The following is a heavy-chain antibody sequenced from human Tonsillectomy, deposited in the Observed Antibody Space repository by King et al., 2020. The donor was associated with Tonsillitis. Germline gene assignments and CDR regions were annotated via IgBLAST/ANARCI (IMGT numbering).Heavy chain of an antibody. J-gene: IGHJ4*02. CDR1: AVSIVTNSYY. Sequence: VQLQESGPGLVEPSETLSLTCTVSAVSIVTNSYYWGWIRQPPGRGLEWIGSIYYTGNTYYNPSLKSRVAISIDTSNNQFSLMMTSVTAADTAVYYCARHHNYGGLYREGRGGDDDYWGQGTLVTVSS. V-gene: IGHV4-39*01. CDR2: IYYTGNT. D-gene: IGHD4/OR15-4a*01. CDR3: ARHHNYGGLYREGRGGDDDY.